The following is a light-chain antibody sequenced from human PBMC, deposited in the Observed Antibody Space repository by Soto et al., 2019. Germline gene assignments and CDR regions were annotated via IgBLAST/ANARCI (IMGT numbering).Light chain of an antibody. V-gene: IGLV2-11*01. CDR2: DVT. J-gene: IGLJ3*02. CDR3: CSYAVANTLV. CDR1: SSDIGTYNF. Sequence: QLVLTQSRSVSGSPGQSVTFSCIGTSSDIGTYNFVSWYQQNPGKAPKLLIYDVTKRPSGVPDRFSGSKSGNTASLTISGLQSEDEADYYCCSYAVANTLVFGGGTKLTVL.